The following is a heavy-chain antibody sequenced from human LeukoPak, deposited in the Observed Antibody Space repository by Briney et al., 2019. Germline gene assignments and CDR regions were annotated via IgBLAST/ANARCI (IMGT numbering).Heavy chain of an antibody. CDR2: IYPGDSDT. Sequence: GESLKISCKGSGYSFTSYWIGWVRQMPGKGLEWMGIIYPGDSDTRYSPSFQGQVTISADKSISTAYLRWSSLKASDTAMYYCARQEWVGGEPFDYWGQGTLVTVSS. V-gene: IGHV5-51*01. CDR3: ARQEWVGGEPFDY. CDR1: GYSFTSYW. J-gene: IGHJ4*02. D-gene: IGHD1-26*01.